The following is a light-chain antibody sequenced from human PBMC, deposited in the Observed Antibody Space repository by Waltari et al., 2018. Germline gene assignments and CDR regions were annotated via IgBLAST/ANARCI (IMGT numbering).Light chain of an antibody. CDR1: QSVLYSSNNKNY. Sequence: DIVMTQSPDSLAVSLGERATINCKSSQSVLYSSNNKNYLAWYQQKAGQPPKLIIYWASTRESGVPDRFSGSGSGIDFTLTISSLQAEDVAVYYCQQHYGTPRTFGQGTKLEIK. CDR3: QQHYGTPRT. J-gene: IGKJ2*01. V-gene: IGKV4-1*01. CDR2: WAS.